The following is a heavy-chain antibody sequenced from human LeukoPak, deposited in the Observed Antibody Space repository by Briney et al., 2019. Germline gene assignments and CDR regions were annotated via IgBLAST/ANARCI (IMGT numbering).Heavy chain of an antibody. CDR3: AKGKSTVDCLDY. V-gene: IGHV3-23*01. CDR1: GFTLSNYA. J-gene: IGHJ4*02. CDR2: ISGSGGST. Sequence: GASLRLSCVASGFTLSNYAMSWVRQAPGKGLEWVSAISGSGGSTYYADSVKGRFTISRDNSKNTLYLQMNSLRAEDTAVYYCAKGKSTVDCLDYWGQGTLVTVSS. D-gene: IGHD2-21*02.